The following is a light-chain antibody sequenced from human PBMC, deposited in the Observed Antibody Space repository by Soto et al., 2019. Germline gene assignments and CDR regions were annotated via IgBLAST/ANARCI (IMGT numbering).Light chain of an antibody. J-gene: IGKJ5*01. Sequence: TVLTQSPGALSLSPGEGATLSCRASQSVSSSYIAWYQQRPGQTPSLLIYGASTRATGIPDRFSGSGSGTHFTLTISRLEPGDFAVYYCQHFGGTTFTFGQGTRLEIK. V-gene: IGKV3-20*01. CDR3: QHFGGTTFT. CDR1: QSVSSSY. CDR2: GAS.